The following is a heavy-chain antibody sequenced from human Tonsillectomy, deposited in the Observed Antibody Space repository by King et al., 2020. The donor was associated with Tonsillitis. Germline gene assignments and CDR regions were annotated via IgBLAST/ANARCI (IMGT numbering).Heavy chain of an antibody. CDR3: ARAYTLLRGYYMWAYIFEY. Sequence: GKGLEWIGYIYYSGSTNYNPSLKSRFTISVDTSKNQFSLKLSSVTAADKAVYSCARAYTLLRGYYMWAYIFEYWGQDTLV. D-gene: IGHD3-3*01. V-gene: IGHV4-59*08. CDR2: IYYSGST. J-gene: IGHJ4*02.